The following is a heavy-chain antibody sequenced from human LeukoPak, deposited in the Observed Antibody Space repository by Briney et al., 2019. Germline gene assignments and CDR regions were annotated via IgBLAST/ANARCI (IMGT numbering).Heavy chain of an antibody. CDR2: IIPFFGSA. D-gene: IGHD5-12*01. V-gene: IGHV1-69*05. CDR1: GGTFNTFA. CDR3: ARPDFSGFDWGFDF. J-gene: IGHJ4*02. Sequence: SVKVFCKASGGTFNTFAISWVRQAPGQGLEWMGGIIPFFGSANYAQRFQDRFTITTDESTTTAFMELSSLTSDDTAVYYCARPDFSGFDWGFDFWGQGTLITVSS.